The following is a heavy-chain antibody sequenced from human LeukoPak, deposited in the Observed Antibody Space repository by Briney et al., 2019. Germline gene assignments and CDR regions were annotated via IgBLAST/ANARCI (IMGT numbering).Heavy chain of an antibody. CDR1: GFTFSSYS. CDR3: AREGYYYDSSGQDY. CDR2: ISSSSSTI. J-gene: IGHJ4*02. V-gene: IGHV3-48*02. Sequence: GGSLRLSCAASGFTFSSYSMTWVRQAPGKGLEWVSYISSSSSTIYYADSVKGRFTISRDNAKNSLYLQMNSLRDEDTAVYYCAREGYYYDSSGQDYWGQGTLVTVSS. D-gene: IGHD3-22*01.